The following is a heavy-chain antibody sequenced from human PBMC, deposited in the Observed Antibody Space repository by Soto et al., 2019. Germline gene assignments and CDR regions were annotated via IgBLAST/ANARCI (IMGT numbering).Heavy chain of an antibody. J-gene: IGHJ4*02. CDR3: ARDRSGSGYYYRDMSLDY. CDR2: ISSSSTI. CDR1: GFTFSSYS. V-gene: IGHV3-48*01. D-gene: IGHD3-22*01. Sequence: GGSLRLSCAASGFTFSSYSMNWVRQAPGKGLEWVSYISSSSTIYYADSVKGRFTISRDNAKNSLYLQMNSLRAEDTAVYYCARDRSGSGYYYRDMSLDYWGQGTLVTVSS.